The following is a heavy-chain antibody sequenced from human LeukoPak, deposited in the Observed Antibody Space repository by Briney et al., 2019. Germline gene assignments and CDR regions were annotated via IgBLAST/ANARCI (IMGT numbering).Heavy chain of an antibody. CDR1: GYTFTGYY. CDR2: INPNSGGT. CDR3: AINLGYSSGWPKYYFDY. V-gene: IGHV1-2*02. J-gene: IGHJ4*02. Sequence: GASVKVSRKASGYTFTGYYMHWVRQAPGQGLEWMGWINPNSGGTNYAQKFQGMVTMTRDTSISTAYMELSRLKSDDTAVYYCAINLGYSSGWPKYYFDYWGQGTLVTVSS. D-gene: IGHD6-19*01.